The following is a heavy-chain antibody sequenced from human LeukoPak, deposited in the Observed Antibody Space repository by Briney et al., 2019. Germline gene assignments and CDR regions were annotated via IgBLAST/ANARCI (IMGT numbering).Heavy chain of an antibody. CDR3: ARGGKRITMVRGVISPNWFDP. D-gene: IGHD3-10*01. Sequence: SEALSLTCTVSGGSISSYYWSWIRQPAGKGREWIGRIYTSGSTNYNPSLKSRVTMSVDTSKNQFSLKLSSVTAADTAVYYCARGGKRITMVRGVISPNWFDPWGQGTLVTVSS. V-gene: IGHV4-4*07. J-gene: IGHJ5*02. CDR1: GGSISSYY. CDR2: IYTSGST.